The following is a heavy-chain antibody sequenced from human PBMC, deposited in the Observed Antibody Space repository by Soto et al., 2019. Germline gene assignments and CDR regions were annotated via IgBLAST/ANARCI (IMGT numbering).Heavy chain of an antibody. CDR1: GFTFSSYG. D-gene: IGHD5-18*01. V-gene: IGHV3-30*18. CDR3: AKGPGYSYGFYGMDV. J-gene: IGHJ6*02. Sequence: QVQLVESGGGVVQPGRSLRLSCAASGFTFSSYGMHWVRQAPGKGLEWVAVISYDGSNKYYADSVKGRFTISRDNSKNTLYLQMNSLRAEDTAVYYCAKGPGYSYGFYGMDVWGQGTTVTVSS. CDR2: ISYDGSNK.